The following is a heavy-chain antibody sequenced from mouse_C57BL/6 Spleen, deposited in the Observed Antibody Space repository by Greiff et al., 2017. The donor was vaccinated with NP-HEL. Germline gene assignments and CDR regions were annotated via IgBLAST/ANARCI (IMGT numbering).Heavy chain of an antibody. J-gene: IGHJ2*01. CDR2: IDPSDSYT. CDR1: GYTFTSYW. V-gene: IGHV1-50*01. CDR3: ANSNYPSY. D-gene: IGHD2-5*01. Sequence: QVQLQQSGAELVKPGASVKLSCKASGYTFTSYWMQWVKQRPGQGLEWIGEIDPSDSYTNYNQKFKGKATLTVDTSSSTAYMQLSSLTSEDSAVYYCANSNYPSYWSQGTTLTVSS.